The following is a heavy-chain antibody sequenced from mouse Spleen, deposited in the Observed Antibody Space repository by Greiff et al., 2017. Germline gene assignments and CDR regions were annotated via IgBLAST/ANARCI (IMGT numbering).Heavy chain of an antibody. V-gene: IGHV1-55*01. CDR3: ARGDRYDGYWYFDV. J-gene: IGHJ1*01. Sequence: VQLQQPGAELVKPGASVKMSCKASGYTFTSYWITWVKQRPGQGLEWIGDIYPGSGSTNYNEKFKSKATLTVDTSSSTAYMQLSSLTSEDSAVYYCARGDRYDGYWYFDVWGAGTTVTVSS. CDR1: GYTFTSYW. CDR2: IYPGSGST. D-gene: IGHD2-14*01.